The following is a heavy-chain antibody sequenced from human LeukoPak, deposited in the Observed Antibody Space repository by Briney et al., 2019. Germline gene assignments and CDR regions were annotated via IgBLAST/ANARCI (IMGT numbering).Heavy chain of an antibody. CDR3: AKDLVVGATTRGYYGMDV. CDR2: ISWDGGST. V-gene: IGHV3-43*01. Sequence: GGSLRLSCAASGFTFDDYTMHWVRQAPGKGLEWVSLISWDGGSTYYADSVKGRFTISRDNSKNSLYLQMNSLGTEDTALYYCAKDLVVGATTRGYYGMDVWGQGTTVTVSS. J-gene: IGHJ6*02. CDR1: GFTFDDYT. D-gene: IGHD1-26*01.